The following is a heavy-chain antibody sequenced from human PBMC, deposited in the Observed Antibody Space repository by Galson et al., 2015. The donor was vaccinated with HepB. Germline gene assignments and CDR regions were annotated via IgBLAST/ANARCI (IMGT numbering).Heavy chain of an antibody. J-gene: IGHJ3*02. CDR3: AREGYCSSTSCYTKAFDI. D-gene: IGHD2-2*02. CDR1: GDSVSSHSAA. Sequence: CAISGDSVSSHSAAWNWIRQSPSRGLEWLGRTYYRSKWYNDYAVSVKSRITINPDTSKNQFSLQLNSVTPEDTAVYYCAREGYCSSTSCYTKAFDIWGQGTMVTVSS. CDR2: TYYRSKWYN. V-gene: IGHV6-1*01.